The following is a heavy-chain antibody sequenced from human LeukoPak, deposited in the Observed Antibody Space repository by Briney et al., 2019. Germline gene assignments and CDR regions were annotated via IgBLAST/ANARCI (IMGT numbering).Heavy chain of an antibody. J-gene: IGHJ4*02. CDR2: ISSSGSTI. CDR1: GFTFSVFE. Sequence: GGSLRLSCAASGFTFSVFEMNWVRQAPGKGLEWVSYISSSGSTIYYADSVKGRFTISRDNAKNSLYLQMNSLKTEDTAVYYCARGRVTTLYYFDYWGQGTLVTVSS. CDR3: ARGRVTTLYYFDY. V-gene: IGHV3-48*03. D-gene: IGHD4-17*01.